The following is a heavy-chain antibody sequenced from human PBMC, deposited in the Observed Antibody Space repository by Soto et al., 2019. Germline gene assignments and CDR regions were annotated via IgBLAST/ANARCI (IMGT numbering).Heavy chain of an antibody. D-gene: IGHD3-22*01. CDR1: GFTFSSYA. Sequence: EVQLLESGGGLVQPGGSLRLSCAASGFTFSSYAMSWVRQAPGKGLEWVSAISGSGGSTYYADSVKGRFTISRDNSKNTLYLQMNSLRAEDTAVYYCAKDDHKDVYDSSGYYNFDYWGQGTLVTVSS. CDR2: ISGSGGST. J-gene: IGHJ4*02. CDR3: AKDDHKDVYDSSGYYNFDY. V-gene: IGHV3-23*01.